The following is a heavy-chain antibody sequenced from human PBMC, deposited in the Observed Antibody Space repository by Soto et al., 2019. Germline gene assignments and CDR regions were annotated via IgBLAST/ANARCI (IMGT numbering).Heavy chain of an antibody. J-gene: IGHJ5*02. CDR1: GGSISSRGYY. Sequence: QLQLQESGPGLVKPSETLSLTCTVSGGSISSRGYYWGWIRQPPGKGLEWIGTIYYSGRTYYHPSRKSRVTISVDTSKDQFSLKRSSVTAADTAVYYCATSNWFDPWGQRTLVTVSS. V-gene: IGHV4-39*01. CDR3: ATSNWFDP. CDR2: IYYSGRT.